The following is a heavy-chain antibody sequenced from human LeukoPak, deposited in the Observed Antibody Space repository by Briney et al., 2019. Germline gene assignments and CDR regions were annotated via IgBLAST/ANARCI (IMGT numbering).Heavy chain of an antibody. CDR2: INPNSGGT. CDR3: AREITVTTRTSGMDV. D-gene: IGHD4-17*01. V-gene: IGHV1-2*02. J-gene: IGHJ6*02. Sequence: ASVKVSCKASGYTFTCYYMHWVRQAPGQGLEWMGWINPNSGGTNYAQKFQGRVTMTRDTSISTAYMELSRLRSDDTAVYYCAREITVTTRTSGMDVWGQGTTVTVSS. CDR1: GYTFTCYY.